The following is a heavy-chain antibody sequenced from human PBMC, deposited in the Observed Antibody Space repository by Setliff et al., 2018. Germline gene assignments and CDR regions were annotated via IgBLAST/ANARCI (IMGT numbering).Heavy chain of an antibody. Sequence: GASVKVSCKASGGTFSSYAISWVRQAPGQGLEWMGRIIPIFGTANYAQKFQGRVTITADKSTSTAYMELSSLRSEDTAVYYCAPSHQYSSSTGYYYYGMDVWGQGTTVTVSS. CDR2: IIPIFGTA. CDR3: APSHQYSSSTGYYYYGMDV. J-gene: IGHJ6*02. V-gene: IGHV1-69*06. CDR1: GGTFSSYA. D-gene: IGHD6-6*01.